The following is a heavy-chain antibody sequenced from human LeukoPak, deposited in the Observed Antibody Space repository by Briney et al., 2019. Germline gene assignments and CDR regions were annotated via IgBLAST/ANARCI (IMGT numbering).Heavy chain of an antibody. CDR2: ISSSSSTI. V-gene: IGHV3-48*01. CDR3: ARGTTVTTLYYMDV. Sequence: GGSLRLSCAASGFTFSSYSMNWLRQAPGKGREWVSYISSSSSTIYYADSVKGRFTISRDNAKNSLYLQMNSPRAEDTAVYYCARGTTVTTLYYMDVWGKGTTVTVSS. CDR1: GFTFSSYS. D-gene: IGHD4-17*01. J-gene: IGHJ6*03.